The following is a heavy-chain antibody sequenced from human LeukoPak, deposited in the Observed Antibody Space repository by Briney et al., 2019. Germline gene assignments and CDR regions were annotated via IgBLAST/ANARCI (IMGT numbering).Heavy chain of an antibody. Sequence: PGGSLRLSCAASGFTFSSYWMSWVRQAPGKGLEWVANIKQDGSEKYYVDSVKGRFTISRDNAKNSLYLQMNSLRAEDTAVYYCAREGGTITIIVVVIPDYFDYWGQGTLVTVSS. D-gene: IGHD3-22*01. V-gene: IGHV3-7*01. J-gene: IGHJ4*02. CDR2: IKQDGSEK. CDR3: AREGGTITIIVVVIPDYFDY. CDR1: GFTFSSYW.